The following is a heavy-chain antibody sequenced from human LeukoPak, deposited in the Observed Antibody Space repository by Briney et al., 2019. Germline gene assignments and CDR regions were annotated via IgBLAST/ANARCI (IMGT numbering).Heavy chain of an antibody. J-gene: IGHJ4*02. D-gene: IGHD5-12*01. V-gene: IGHV4-59*02. CDR3: ARGPLDSGYTYFDY. Sequence: SETLSLTCSVSGGSVSSYYWSWIRQPPGKGLEWIGYFSYSGNTNYNPSLKSRVTISVDTSKNQFSLKLNSVAAADTAVYYCARGPLDSGYTYFDYWGQGTLVSVAS. CDR1: GGSVSSYY. CDR2: FSYSGNT.